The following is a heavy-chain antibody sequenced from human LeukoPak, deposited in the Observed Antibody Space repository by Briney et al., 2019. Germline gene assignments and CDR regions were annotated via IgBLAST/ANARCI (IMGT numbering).Heavy chain of an antibody. CDR2: IYYSGST. CDR1: GGSISSSSYY. J-gene: IGHJ5*02. V-gene: IGHV4-39*07. CDR3: ATLTVGGWFDP. Sequence: SETLSLTCTVSGGSISSSSYYWGWIRQPPGKGLEWIGSIYYSGSTYYNPSLKSRVTISVDTSKNQFSLKLSSVTAADTAVYYCATLTVGGWFDPWGQGTLVTVSS.